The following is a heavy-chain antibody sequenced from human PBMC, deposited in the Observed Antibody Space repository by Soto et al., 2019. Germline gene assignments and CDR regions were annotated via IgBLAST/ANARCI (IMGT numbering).Heavy chain of an antibody. J-gene: IGHJ4*02. CDR2: ISYDGSHK. CDR1: GFNVSSNG. D-gene: IGHD2-2*01. V-gene: IGHV3-30*18. CDR3: VYEPTAPALFRFDY. Sequence: GGSLRLSCAASGFNVSSNGMFWVRQAPGEGLEWVAIISYDGSHKYYGDSVKGRFTISRDSSRNTLFLQMNSLRPEDTAVYYCVYEPTAPALFRFDYWGQGTLVTVSS.